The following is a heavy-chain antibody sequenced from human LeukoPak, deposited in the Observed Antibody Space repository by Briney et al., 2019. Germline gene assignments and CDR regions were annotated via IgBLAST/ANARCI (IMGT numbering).Heavy chain of an antibody. CDR2: INQDGNEK. Sequence: GGSLRLSCAASGFTFSSYWMSWVRQAPGKGLEWVANINQDGNEKYYVDSVKGRFTISRDNVKNSLFLQMNSLRAEDTAVYYCARDRDWYSFDSWGQGTLVTVSS. CDR1: GFTFSSYW. D-gene: IGHD6-19*01. V-gene: IGHV3-7*03. J-gene: IGHJ4*02. CDR3: ARDRDWYSFDS.